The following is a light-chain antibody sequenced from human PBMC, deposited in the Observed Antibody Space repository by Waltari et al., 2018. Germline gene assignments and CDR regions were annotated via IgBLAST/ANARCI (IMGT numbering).Light chain of an antibody. Sequence: QSALTQAASVSGSPGQSITISCTGTNSDLGRYDYVPWYQQPPGKAPKLVIYDVNNRPSGVSNRFSGSKSDNTASLTISGLQAEDEADYYCAYYTGGSTLVLFGGVTRLTVL. CDR2: DVN. V-gene: IGLV2-14*03. J-gene: IGLJ3*02. CDR1: NSDLGRYDY. CDR3: AYYTGGSTLVL.